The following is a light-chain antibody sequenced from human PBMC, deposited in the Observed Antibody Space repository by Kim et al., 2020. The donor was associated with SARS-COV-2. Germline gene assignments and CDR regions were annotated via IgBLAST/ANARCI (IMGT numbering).Light chain of an antibody. CDR1: QGISSL. Sequence: SSFVGDIVTITCRARQGISSLLAWYQQKPGKAPKLLIYAASSLQSGVPSRFSGSGSGTDFTLTISSLQPEDFATYYCQQANSFPTFGQGTRLEIK. J-gene: IGKJ5*01. V-gene: IGKV1D-12*01. CDR3: QQANSFPT. CDR2: AAS.